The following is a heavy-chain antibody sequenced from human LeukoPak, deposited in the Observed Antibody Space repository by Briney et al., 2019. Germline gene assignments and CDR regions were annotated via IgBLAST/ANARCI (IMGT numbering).Heavy chain of an antibody. D-gene: IGHD3-10*01. CDR2: INHSGST. V-gene: IGHV4-34*01. J-gene: IGHJ4*02. CDR1: GGSFSGYY. Sequence: PSETLSLTCAVYGGSFSGYYWSWIRQPPGKGLEWIGEINHSGSTNYNPSLKSRVTISVDTSKNQFSLKLTSVTAADTAVYYCARVLDYYGSGIYSFDYWGQGTLVTVSS. CDR3: ARVLDYYGSGIYSFDY.